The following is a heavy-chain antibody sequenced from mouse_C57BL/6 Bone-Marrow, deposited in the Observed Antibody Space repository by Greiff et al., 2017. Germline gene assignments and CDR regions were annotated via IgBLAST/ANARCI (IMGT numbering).Heavy chain of an antibody. CDR2: IDPNSGGT. CDR3: ARGRYDYDWFAY. Sequence: QVQLQQPGAELVKPGASVKLSCKASGYTFTSYWMHWVKQRPGRGLEWIGRIDPNSGGTKYNEKFKSKATLTADNPSTTAYMQLSSLTSDDSAVYYCARGRYDYDWFAYWGQGTLVTVSA. D-gene: IGHD2-4*01. CDR1: GYTFTSYW. V-gene: IGHV1-72*01. J-gene: IGHJ3*01.